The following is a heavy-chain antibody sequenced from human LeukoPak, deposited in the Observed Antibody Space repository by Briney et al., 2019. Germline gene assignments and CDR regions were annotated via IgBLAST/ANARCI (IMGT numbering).Heavy chain of an antibody. Sequence: SVKVSCKASGGTFSSYAISWVRQAPGQGLEWMGRIIPILGIANYAQKFQGRVTITADKSTSTAYMELSSLRSEDTAAYYCASSYDSSGYYDIVIFDYWGQGTLVTVSS. V-gene: IGHV1-69*04. CDR2: IIPILGIA. CDR3: ASSYDSSGYYDIVIFDY. D-gene: IGHD3-22*01. CDR1: GGTFSSYA. J-gene: IGHJ4*02.